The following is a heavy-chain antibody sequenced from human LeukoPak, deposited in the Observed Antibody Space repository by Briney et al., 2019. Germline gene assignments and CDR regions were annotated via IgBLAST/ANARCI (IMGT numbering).Heavy chain of an antibody. CDR2: IHPNSGGT. J-gene: IGHJ4*02. CDR3: GKKFASRMTSVFDY. D-gene: IGHD2-2*01. Sequence: ASVKVSCNASGYTFTDYSMKWVSRAPGQGLEWMGWIHPNSGGTNYAQKFQGRVTMTRDTSISTAYMEMSRLTFDNTAVYFCGKKFASRMTSVFDYWGQGTLVTVSS. CDR1: GYTFTDYS. V-gene: IGHV1-2*02.